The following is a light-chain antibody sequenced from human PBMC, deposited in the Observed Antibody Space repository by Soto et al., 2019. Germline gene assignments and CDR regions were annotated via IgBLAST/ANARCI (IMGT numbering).Light chain of an antibody. Sequence: DIQMTQSPSTLSASVGDRVTITCRASQSISSWLAWYQQKPGKAPKLLIYDASSLESGVPSRFSGSGSGTEFTLTISSLQHDDFATYYSQQYNSYSWTFGQGTKVEIK. V-gene: IGKV1-5*01. CDR3: QQYNSYSWT. J-gene: IGKJ1*01. CDR2: DAS. CDR1: QSISSW.